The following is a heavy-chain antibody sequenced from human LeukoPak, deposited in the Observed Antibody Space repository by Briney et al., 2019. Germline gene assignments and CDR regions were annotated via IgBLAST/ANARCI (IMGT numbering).Heavy chain of an antibody. Sequence: SETLSLTCAVYGGSFSGYYWSWIRQPPGKGLEWIGEINHSGSTNYNPSLKSRVTLSVDTSKNQFSLKLSSVTAADTAVYYCARGIPAAISNYYYYYMDVWGKGTTVTVSS. V-gene: IGHV4-34*01. J-gene: IGHJ6*03. CDR3: ARGIPAAISNYYYYYMDV. D-gene: IGHD2-2*02. CDR2: INHSGST. CDR1: GGSFSGYY.